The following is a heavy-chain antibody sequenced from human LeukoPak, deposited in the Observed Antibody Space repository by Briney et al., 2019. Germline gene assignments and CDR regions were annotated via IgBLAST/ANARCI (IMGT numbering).Heavy chain of an antibody. J-gene: IGHJ6*02. CDR3: ARPTSIIPAANIYYYYYGMDV. Sequence: GASVKVSCKASGYTFTSYYMHWVRQAPGQGLEWMGIINPSGAITTYAQKFQGRVTMTRDTSTSTVYMELSSLRSEDTAVYYCARPTSIIPAANIYYYYYGMDVWGQGTTVTVSS. CDR2: INPSGAIT. CDR1: GYTFTSYY. D-gene: IGHD2-2*01. V-gene: IGHV1-46*01.